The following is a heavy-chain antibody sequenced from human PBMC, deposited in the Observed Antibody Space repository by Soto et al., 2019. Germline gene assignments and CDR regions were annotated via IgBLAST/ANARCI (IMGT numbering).Heavy chain of an antibody. J-gene: IGHJ4*02. CDR1: GYTLTELS. CDR2: FDPEDGET. D-gene: IGHD3-10*01. V-gene: IGHV1-24*01. CDR3: ATDLGYYFDY. Sequence: ASVKVSCKVSGYTLTELSMHWVRQAPGKGLEWMGGFDPEDGETIYAQKYQGRVTMTEHTSTDTAYMELSSLRSEDTAVYYCATDLGYYFDYWGQGTLVTVSS.